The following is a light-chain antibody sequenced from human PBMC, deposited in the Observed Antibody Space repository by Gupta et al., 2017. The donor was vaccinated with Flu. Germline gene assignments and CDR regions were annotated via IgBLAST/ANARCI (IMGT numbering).Light chain of an antibody. CDR1: QSLVYSDGNTY. V-gene: IGKV2-30*01. J-gene: IGKJ3*01. Sequence: DVVMTQSPLSLPVTLGQPASISCRSSQSLVYSDGNTYLNWFQQRPGQSPRRLIYKVSNRDSGVQDRFRGSGFGKYFAIKISRGEAEEVGGYYSMQGKHWPPFTFGHGTKVDIK. CDR3: MQGKHWPPFT. CDR2: KVS.